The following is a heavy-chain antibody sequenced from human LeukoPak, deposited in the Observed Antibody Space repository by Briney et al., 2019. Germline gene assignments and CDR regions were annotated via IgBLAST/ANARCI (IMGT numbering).Heavy chain of an antibody. V-gene: IGHV4-34*01. J-gene: IGHJ4*02. CDR1: GGSFSGYY. CDR2: INHSGST. Sequence: SETLSLTCAVYGGSFSGYYWSWIRQTPGKGLEWIGEINHSGSTNYNPSLKSRVTISVDTSKNQFSLKLSSVTAADTAAYYCARGVRHGELLGFDYWGQGTLVTVSS. CDR3: ARGVRHGELLGFDY. D-gene: IGHD2-15*01.